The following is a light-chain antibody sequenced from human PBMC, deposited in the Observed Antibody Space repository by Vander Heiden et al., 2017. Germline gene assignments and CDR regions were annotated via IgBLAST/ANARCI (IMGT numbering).Light chain of an antibody. V-gene: IGKV1-33*01. CDR1: QDISNH. CDR3: QQYGKVPYI. CDR2: DAS. Sequence: IQMIHSPSSLSASVGDRVTSTCKASQDISNHVKWYQQKPRKAPKVLIYDASNLETGVPSRVSGSGSGAYFTITISSLQPEDIGTYYCQQYGKVPYIFGQGTKLEIK. J-gene: IGKJ2*01.